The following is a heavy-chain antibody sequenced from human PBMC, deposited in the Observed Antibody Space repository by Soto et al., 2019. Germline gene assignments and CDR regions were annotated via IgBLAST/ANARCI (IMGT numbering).Heavy chain of an antibody. V-gene: IGHV3-30*18. CDR3: AKALGELSPDSYDY. Sequence: QVQLVESGGCVVQPGRSLRLSCAASGFTFSRYAMHWVRQAPGKGLEWGAVISYDGSDKYYADSVKGRFTISRDNSKNTLNLQMNSLRADDTAVYYYAKALGELSPDSYDYWGQGTLITVS. D-gene: IGHD3-16*02. J-gene: IGHJ4*02. CDR1: GFTFSRYA. CDR2: ISYDGSDK.